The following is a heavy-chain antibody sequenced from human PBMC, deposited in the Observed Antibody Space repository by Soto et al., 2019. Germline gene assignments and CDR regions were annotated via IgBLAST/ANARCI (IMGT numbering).Heavy chain of an antibody. J-gene: IGHJ5*02. D-gene: IGHD3-3*01. Sequence: QVQLVQSGAEVKKPGSSVKVSCKASGGTFSSYAISWVRQAPGQGLEWMGGIIPIFGTANYAQKFQGRVTITADESTSTAYMELSSLRSEDTALYSCPKPPQYYDFWRGPPWFDPWGQGTLVTVSS. CDR2: IIPIFGTA. CDR3: PKPPQYYDFWRGPPWFDP. CDR1: GGTFSSYA. V-gene: IGHV1-69*01.